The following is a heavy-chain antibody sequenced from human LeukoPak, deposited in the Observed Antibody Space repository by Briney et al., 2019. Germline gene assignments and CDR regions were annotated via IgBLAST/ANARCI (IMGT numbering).Heavy chain of an antibody. CDR3: GRGMAVAY. D-gene: IGHD6-19*01. Sequence: GGSLRLSCVGSGFTFSNYWLSWVRQAPGKGLEWVAHIKEDGSDQYYVDSVKGRFTVSRDNAKSSLYLQMNSLSAEDTAVYYFGRGMAVAYWGQGTLVTVSS. J-gene: IGHJ4*02. V-gene: IGHV3-7*01. CDR1: GFTFSNYW. CDR2: IKEDGSDQ.